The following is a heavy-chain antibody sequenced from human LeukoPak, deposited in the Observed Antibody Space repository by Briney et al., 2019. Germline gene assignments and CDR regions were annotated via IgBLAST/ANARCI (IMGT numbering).Heavy chain of an antibody. CDR2: IVVGSGNT. CDR3: ATGPHYDFWSGYYSG. Sequence: SVKVSCKASGFTFTSSATQWVRQARGQRLEWIGWIVVGSGNTNYAQKFQERVTITRDMSTSTAYMELSSLRSEDTAVYYCATGPHYDFWSGYYSGWGQGTLVTVSS. D-gene: IGHD3-3*01. J-gene: IGHJ4*02. CDR1: GFTFTSSA. V-gene: IGHV1-58*02.